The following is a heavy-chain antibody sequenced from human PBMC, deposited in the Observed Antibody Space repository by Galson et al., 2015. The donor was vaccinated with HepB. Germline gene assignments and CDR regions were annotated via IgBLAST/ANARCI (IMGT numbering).Heavy chain of an antibody. V-gene: IGHV3-48*02. CDR2: ISSSSSTI. CDR3: ARDPANYYYYGMDV. Sequence: SLRLSCAASGFTFSSHSMNWVRQAPGKGLEWVSYISSSSSTIYYADSVKGRFTISRDNAKNSLYLQMNSLRDEDTAVYYCARDPANYYYYGMDVWGQGTTVTVSS. CDR1: GFTFSSHS. J-gene: IGHJ6*02.